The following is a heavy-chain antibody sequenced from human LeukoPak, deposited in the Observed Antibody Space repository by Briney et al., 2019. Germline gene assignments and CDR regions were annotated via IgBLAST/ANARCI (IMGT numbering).Heavy chain of an antibody. CDR2: INWNGGST. CDR1: GFTFDDYG. D-gene: IGHD6-13*01. CDR3: ARSAAAGEFDY. V-gene: IGHV3-20*04. Sequence: GGSLRLSCAASGFTFDDYGMSWVRQAPGKGLEWVSGINWNGGSTGYADSVKSRFTISRDNAKNSLYLQMNSQRAEDTALYYCARSAAAGEFDYWGQGTLVTVSS. J-gene: IGHJ4*02.